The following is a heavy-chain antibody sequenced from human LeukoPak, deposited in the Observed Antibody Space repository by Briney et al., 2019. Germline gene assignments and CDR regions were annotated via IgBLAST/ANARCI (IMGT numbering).Heavy chain of an antibody. J-gene: IGHJ4*02. CDR2: ISSSSSYI. V-gene: IGHV3-21*01. Sequence: GGSLRLSCAASGFTFSSYSMNWVRQAPGKGLEWVSSISSSSSYIYYADSVKGRFTISRDNAKNSPYLQMNSLRAEDTAVYYCARGVVPAPDYWGQGTLVTVSS. D-gene: IGHD2-2*01. CDR3: ARGVVPAPDY. CDR1: GFTFSSYS.